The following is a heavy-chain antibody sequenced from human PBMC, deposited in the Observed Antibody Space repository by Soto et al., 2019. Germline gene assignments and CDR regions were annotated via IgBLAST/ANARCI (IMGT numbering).Heavy chain of an antibody. D-gene: IGHD6-25*01. CDR3: AKDPSRRGGRFDY. CDR1: GFTFSSYA. J-gene: IGHJ4*02. Sequence: GGSLRLSCAASGFTFSSYAMGWVRQAPGKGLGWVSAISGSGGNTYYADSVKGRFTISRDNSKNTLYLQMNSLRAEDTAVYYCAKDPSRRGGRFDYCFQGPLVTVPS. V-gene: IGHV3-23*01. CDR2: ISGSGGNT.